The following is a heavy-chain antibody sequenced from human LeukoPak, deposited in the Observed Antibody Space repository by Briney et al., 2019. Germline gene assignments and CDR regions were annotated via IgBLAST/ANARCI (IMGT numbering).Heavy chain of an antibody. CDR3: ARDGSYYYYYGMDV. J-gene: IGHJ6*02. CDR2: IWYDGSNK. Sequence: GGSLRLSCAASGFTFSSYGMHWVRKAPGKGLGWVAVIWYDGSNKYYADSVKGRFTIPRDNSKNTLYLQMNSLRAEDTAVYYCARDGSYYYYYGMDVWGQGTTVTVSS. CDR1: GFTFSSYG. V-gene: IGHV3-33*01. D-gene: IGHD1-26*01.